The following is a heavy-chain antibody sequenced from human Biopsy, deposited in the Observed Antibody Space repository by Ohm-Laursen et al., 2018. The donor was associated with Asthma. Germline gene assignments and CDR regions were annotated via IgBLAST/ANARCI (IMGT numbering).Heavy chain of an antibody. V-gene: IGHV1-18*01. Sequence: ASVKVSCKTSGYTFNSSGITWVRQAPGQGLEWMGWISVYNGNTKVAQKLQDRDTMITDTSTSTAYMELRSLRSDDTAVYFCARAVDYSHYYGIDVWGQGTTVTVS. CDR1: GYTFNSSG. CDR2: ISVYNGNT. CDR3: ARAVDYSHYYGIDV. D-gene: IGHD3-10*01. J-gene: IGHJ6*02.